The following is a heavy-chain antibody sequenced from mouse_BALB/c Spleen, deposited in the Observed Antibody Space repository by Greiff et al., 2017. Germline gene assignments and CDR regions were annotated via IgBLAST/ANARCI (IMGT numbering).Heavy chain of an antibody. CDR2: ISSGGSYT. CDR3: TREDYDGYFDY. V-gene: IGHV5-6-4*01. CDR1: GFTFSSYT. Sequence: LQQSGGGLVKPGGSLKLSCAASGFTFSSYTMSWVRQTPEKRLEWVATISSGGSYTYYPDSVKGRFTISRDNAKNTLYLQMSSLKSEDTAMYYCTREDYDGYFDYWGQGTTLTVSS. J-gene: IGHJ2*01. D-gene: IGHD2-4*01.